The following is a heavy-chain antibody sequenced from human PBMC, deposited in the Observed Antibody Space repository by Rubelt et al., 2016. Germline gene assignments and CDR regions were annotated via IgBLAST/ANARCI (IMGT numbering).Heavy chain of an antibody. CDR1: GFTFSNYA. Sequence: EVQLVESGGGLVKPGGSLRLSCAASGFTFSNYAMSWVRQAPGKGLEWVSAISGRGGTTYYADSVKGRFTISRDNSKNTWYLQMNSLRPEDTAVYYCARDRIAVTGAYTYWGQGTLVTVTA. D-gene: IGHD6-19*01. CDR3: ARDRIAVTGAYTY. J-gene: IGHJ4*02. V-gene: IGHV3-23*04. CDR2: ISGRGGTT.